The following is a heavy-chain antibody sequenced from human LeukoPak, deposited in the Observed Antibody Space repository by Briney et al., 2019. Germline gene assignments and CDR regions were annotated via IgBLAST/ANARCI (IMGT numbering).Heavy chain of an antibody. CDR3: ARDPRGSGSYYSPTDY. CDR2: IIPILGIA. V-gene: IGHV1-69*04. Sequence: ASVRVSCKASGGTFSSYAISWVRQASGQGLEWMGRIIPILGIANYAQKFQGRVTITADKSTSTAYMELSSLRSEDTAVYYCARDPRGSGSYYSPTDYWGQGTLVTVSS. CDR1: GGTFSSYA. D-gene: IGHD3-10*01. J-gene: IGHJ4*02.